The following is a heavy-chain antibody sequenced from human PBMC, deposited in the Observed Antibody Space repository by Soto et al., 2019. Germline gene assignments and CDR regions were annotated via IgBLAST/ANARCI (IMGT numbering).Heavy chain of an antibody. D-gene: IGHD2-21*02. J-gene: IGHJ4*02. CDR3: SKLRDFHFEN. V-gene: IGHV3-15*01. CDR1: GFTFTNAW. CDR2: IKSKAGGETI. Sequence: PGGSLRLSCAASGFTFTNAWMTWVRQVPGRGLEWIGRIKSKAGGETIDYSAPVKGRFIISRDDSENTLYLQMNSLRAEDTAMYYCSKLRDFHFENWGQGTLVTVSS.